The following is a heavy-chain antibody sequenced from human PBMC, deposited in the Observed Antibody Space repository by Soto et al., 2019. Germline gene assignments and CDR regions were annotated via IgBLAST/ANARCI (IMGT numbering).Heavy chain of an antibody. CDR2: IYYSGST. CDR1: GGSISGGGYY. J-gene: IGHJ5*02. Sequence: SETLSLTCTVSGGSISGGGYYWSWIRQHPGKGLEWIGYIYYSGSTYYNPSLKSRVTISVDTSKNQFSLKLSSVAAADTAVYYCARDIGGDSTANNWFDPWGQGTLVTVSS. CDR3: ARDIGGDSTANNWFDP. V-gene: IGHV4-31*03. D-gene: IGHD2-21*02.